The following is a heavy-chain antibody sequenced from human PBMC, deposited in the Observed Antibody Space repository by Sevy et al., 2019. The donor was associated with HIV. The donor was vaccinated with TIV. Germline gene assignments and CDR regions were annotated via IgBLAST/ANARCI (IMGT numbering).Heavy chain of an antibody. Sequence: GGSLRLSCAATGFTFSNYAMNWVRQAPGKGLEWLSSISDDSRYIYYSDSVKGRFTISRANAKNLLFLQMNNLRVEDTAIYYCARDFTIFGVVSGIDYWGQGNLVTVSS. CDR1: GFTFSNYA. J-gene: IGHJ4*02. D-gene: IGHD3-3*01. CDR2: ISDDSRYI. CDR3: ARDFTIFGVVSGIDY. V-gene: IGHV3-21*04.